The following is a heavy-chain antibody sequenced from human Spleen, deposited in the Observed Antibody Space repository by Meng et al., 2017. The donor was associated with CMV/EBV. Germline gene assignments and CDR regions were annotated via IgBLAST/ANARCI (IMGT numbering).Heavy chain of an antibody. V-gene: IGHV4-34*01. CDR2: INHSGST. J-gene: IGHJ4*02. CDR3: ARYAWHSMMPFDY. CDR1: GGSFSGYY. D-gene: IGHD3-22*01. Sequence: HVQLIQGGAGLLKPSETLSLPGAVHGGSFSGYYVSWIRQPPGKGLEWIGEINHSGSTNYNPSLKSRVTIPVDTSKNQSSLKLSSVTAADTAVYYCARYAWHSMMPFDYWGQGTLVTVSS.